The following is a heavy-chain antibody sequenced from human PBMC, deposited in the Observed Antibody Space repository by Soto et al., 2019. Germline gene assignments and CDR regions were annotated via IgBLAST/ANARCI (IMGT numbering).Heavy chain of an antibody. D-gene: IGHD4-4*01. Sequence: GGSRRLSWAAAGFTLTSYSIHWVRQAPGKGLERVAGMSYDQSNIYYAASVKGRFITSRDESKKTVYLQSNSLSPEYTALYYRTKHGNDYSDYYYYVMGVWGQGTTVTVSS. CDR3: TKHGNDYSDYYYYVMGV. CDR2: MSYDQSNI. J-gene: IGHJ6*02. V-gene: IGHV3-30*18. CDR1: GFTLTSYS.